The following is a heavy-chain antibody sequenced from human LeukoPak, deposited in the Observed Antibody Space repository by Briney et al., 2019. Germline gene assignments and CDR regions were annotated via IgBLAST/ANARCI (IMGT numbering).Heavy chain of an antibody. CDR3: ARSGGYNRNYYYHGMDV. V-gene: IGHV4-59*01. J-gene: IGHJ6*02. Sequence: SETLSLTCTVSGGSISSYYWSWIRQPPGKGLEWIGYIYYSGSTNYNPSLKSRVTISVDTSKNQFSLKLSSVTAADTAVYYCARSGGYNRNYYYHGMDVWGQGTTVTVSS. D-gene: IGHD5-24*01. CDR1: GGSISSYY. CDR2: IYYSGST.